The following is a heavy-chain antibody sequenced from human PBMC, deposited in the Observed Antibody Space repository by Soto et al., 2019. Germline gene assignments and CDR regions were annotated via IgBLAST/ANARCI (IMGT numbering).Heavy chain of an antibody. J-gene: IGHJ4*02. CDR1: GFTFSTYG. Sequence: GGSLRLSCAGSGFTFSTYGMDWVRQAPGKGLEWISYITNTGGTTCYADSVKGRFTISRDNAKNTLYLQMNSLRAEDTAVYYCASSLLTPFDYWGQGTLVTVSS. D-gene: IGHD7-27*01. CDR3: ASSLLTPFDY. CDR2: ITNTGGTT. V-gene: IGHV3-48*04.